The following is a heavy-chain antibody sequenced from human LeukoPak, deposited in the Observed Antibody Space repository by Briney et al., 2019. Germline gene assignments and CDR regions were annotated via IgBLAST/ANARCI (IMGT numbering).Heavy chain of an antibody. V-gene: IGHV3-30*02. Sequence: GGSLRLSCVASGFTFSNLGMHWVRQAPGKGLEWVAKIQINGNDKYYADSVKVRFTISRDNSKTMVYLQMNSLRAEDTAVYYCGKDFSWSFDYWGQGTLVTVSS. CDR2: IQINGNDK. CDR1: GFTFSNLG. J-gene: IGHJ4*02. CDR3: GKDFSWSFDY.